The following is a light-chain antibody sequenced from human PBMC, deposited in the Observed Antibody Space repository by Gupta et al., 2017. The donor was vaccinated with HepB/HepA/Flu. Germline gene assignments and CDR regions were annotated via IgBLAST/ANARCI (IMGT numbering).Light chain of an antibody. CDR1: SSNIGTKK. V-gene: IGLV1-44*01. CDR2: MND. Sequence: SVLTQPPSVSGPPGQPVTISCSGSSSNIGTKKVNWYQQLPGEARKLRSAMNDQRPSGVPDRFAGSKSCTSDSLAISALQSEDEAEEDGADWDAAMTGSEVFGSGTKVSV. CDR3: ADWDAAMTGSEV. J-gene: IGLJ1*01.